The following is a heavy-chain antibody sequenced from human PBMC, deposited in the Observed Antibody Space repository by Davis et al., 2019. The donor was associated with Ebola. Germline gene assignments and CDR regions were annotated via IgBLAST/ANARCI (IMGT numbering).Heavy chain of an antibody. D-gene: IGHD1-1*01. CDR1: GGSIISSSSY. V-gene: IGHV4-39*07. Sequence: MPSETLSLTCTVSGGSIISSSSYWGWIRQPPRKGLEWIGSIYYSGITYYNPSLKSRVTISVDTSKNQFSLKLSSVTAADTAVYYCASRLQREYYFDYWGQGTLVTVSS. J-gene: IGHJ4*02. CDR3: ASRLQREYYFDY. CDR2: IYYSGIT.